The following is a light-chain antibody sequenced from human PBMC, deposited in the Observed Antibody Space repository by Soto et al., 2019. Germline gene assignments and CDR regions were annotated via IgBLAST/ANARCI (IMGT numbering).Light chain of an antibody. CDR2: GAS. CDR3: QQYYNWPRT. Sequence: PCERATLSCRASENIYTNLAWYQQKPGQAPRLLFYGASTRATGLPARFSGTGSVTEFTLTINSLQAEDSAVYYCQQYYNWPRTFGQGTRLEIK. CDR1: ENIYTN. V-gene: IGKV3-15*01. J-gene: IGKJ5*01.